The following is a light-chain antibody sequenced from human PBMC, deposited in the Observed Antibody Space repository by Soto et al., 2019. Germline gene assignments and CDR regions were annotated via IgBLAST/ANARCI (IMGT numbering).Light chain of an antibody. CDR2: DTS. CDR1: TGAVTSGHY. CDR3: LFAYCGSRSWV. Sequence: QTVVTQEPSLTVSPGGTVTLTCGSSTGAVTSGHYPYWFQQKPGLAPRTLIYDTSNKHSWTPARFSGSLLGGKAALALSGAQPEDEAEYYCLFAYCGSRSWVFGGGTKLTVL. J-gene: IGLJ3*02. V-gene: IGLV7-46*01.